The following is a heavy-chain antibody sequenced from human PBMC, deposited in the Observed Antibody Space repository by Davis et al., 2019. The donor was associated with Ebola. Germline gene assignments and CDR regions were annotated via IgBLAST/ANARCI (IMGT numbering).Heavy chain of an antibody. CDR1: GFTFSSYE. V-gene: IGHV3-48*03. CDR2: ISSSGSTI. Sequence: PGGSLRLSCAASGFTFSSYEMNWVRQAPGKGLEWVSYISSSGSTIHYADSVKGRFTISRDNSKNTLYLQMNSLRAEDTAVYYCARATIALDLWGQGTLVTVSS. J-gene: IGHJ5*02. CDR3: ARATIALDL. D-gene: IGHD1-14*01.